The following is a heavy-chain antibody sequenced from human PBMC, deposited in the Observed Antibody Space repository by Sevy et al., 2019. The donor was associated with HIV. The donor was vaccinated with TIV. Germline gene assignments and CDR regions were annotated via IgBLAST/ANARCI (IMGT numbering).Heavy chain of an antibody. J-gene: IGHJ4*02. Sequence: GGSLSLSCAGSGFTFYNYGIHWVRQAPGKGLEWVKMISYDGKNENYADSVKGRFTISRDNSKNTVYLQMNSLRPDDTAIYYCAKDRSGSWSVDYWGQGTLVTVSS. CDR1: GFTFYNYG. D-gene: IGHD6-13*01. CDR3: AKDRSGSWSVDY. CDR2: ISYDGKNE. V-gene: IGHV3-30*18.